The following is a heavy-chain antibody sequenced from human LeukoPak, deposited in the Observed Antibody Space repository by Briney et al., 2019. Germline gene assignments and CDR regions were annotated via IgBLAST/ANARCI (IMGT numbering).Heavy chain of an antibody. CDR3: ARGSNNPTLIRFFFDY. CDR1: GYSFTSYW. Sequence: GESLKISCKGSGYSFTSYWIGWVRQMPGKGLEWMGIIYPGDSDTRYSPSFQGQVTISADKSISTAYLQWSSLKASDTAMYYCARGSNNPTLIRFFFDYWGQGTLVTVSS. V-gene: IGHV5-51*01. J-gene: IGHJ4*02. CDR2: IYPGDSDT. D-gene: IGHD3-3*01.